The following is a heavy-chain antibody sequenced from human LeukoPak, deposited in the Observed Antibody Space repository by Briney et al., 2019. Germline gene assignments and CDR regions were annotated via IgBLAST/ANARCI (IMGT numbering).Heavy chain of an antibody. J-gene: IGHJ6*02. D-gene: IGHD2-8*02. Sequence: GGSLRLSCAASGFTFSSFSMSWVRQAPGKGLEYVSGIGRTTYYAESVKGRFTISRDNSKNTLFLQMNSLRAEDTAVYYCAKRGLYGTVPFYGRDVWGQGTTVTVSS. CDR1: GFTFSSFS. V-gene: IGHV3-23*01. CDR3: AKRGLYGTVPFYGRDV. CDR2: IGRTT.